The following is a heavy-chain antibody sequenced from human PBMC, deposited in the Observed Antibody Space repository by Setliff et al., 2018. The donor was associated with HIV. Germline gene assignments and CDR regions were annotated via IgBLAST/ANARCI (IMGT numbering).Heavy chain of an antibody. CDR2: INHSGST. J-gene: IGHJ4*02. Sequence: SETLSLTCAVSGGSFSVYYWSWIRQPPGKGLEWIGEINHSGSTNYNPSLKSRVTISVDTPKNQFFLELTSVTAADTAVYYCTRDSDGSSYYHFAHWSQGTLVTAPQ. V-gene: IGHV4-34*01. CDR3: TRDSDGSSYYHFAH. D-gene: IGHD3-22*01. CDR1: GGSFSVYY.